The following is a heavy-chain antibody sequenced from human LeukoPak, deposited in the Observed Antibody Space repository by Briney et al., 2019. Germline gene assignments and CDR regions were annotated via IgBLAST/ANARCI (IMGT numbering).Heavy chain of an antibody. CDR2: IYYSRST. J-gene: IGHJ5*02. D-gene: IGHD4-23*01. CDR3: ARDVGNFNWFDP. Sequence: KPSETLSLTCTVSGGSISSYYWSWIRQPPGKGLEWIGYIYYSRSTNYNPSLKSRVTISVDTSKNQFSLKLSSVTAADTAVYYCARDVGNFNWFDPWGQGTLVTVSS. CDR1: GGSISSYY. V-gene: IGHV4-59*01.